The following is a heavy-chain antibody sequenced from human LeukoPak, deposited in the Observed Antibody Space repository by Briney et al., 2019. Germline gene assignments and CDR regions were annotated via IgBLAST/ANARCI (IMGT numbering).Heavy chain of an antibody. CDR2: IIPIFGTA. J-gene: IGHJ6*02. CDR1: GGTFSSYA. CDR3: ARDCSSTSCSHYYYGMDV. Sequence: GASVKVSCKASGGTFSSYAISWVRQAPGQGLEWMGGIIPIFGTANYAQKFQGRVTITADESTSTAYMELSSLRSEDTAVYYCARDCSSTSCSHYYYGMDVWGQGTTVTVSS. D-gene: IGHD2-2*01. V-gene: IGHV1-69*13.